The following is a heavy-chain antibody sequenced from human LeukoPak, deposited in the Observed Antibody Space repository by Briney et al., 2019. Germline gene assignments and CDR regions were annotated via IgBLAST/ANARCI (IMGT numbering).Heavy chain of an antibody. CDR1: GFTFSSYS. Sequence: GGSLRLSCAASGFTFSSYSMNWVRQAPGKGLEWVSFISSSSSYIYYADSVKGRFTISRDNAKNSLYLQMNSPRAEDTAVYYCAREPYYGGKAPSDYWGQGTLVTVSS. V-gene: IGHV3-21*01. CDR3: AREPYYGGKAPSDY. D-gene: IGHD4-23*01. CDR2: ISSSSSYI. J-gene: IGHJ4*02.